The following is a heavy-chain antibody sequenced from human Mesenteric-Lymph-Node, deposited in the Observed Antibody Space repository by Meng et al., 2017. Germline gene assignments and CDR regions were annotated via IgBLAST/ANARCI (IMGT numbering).Heavy chain of an antibody. V-gene: IGHV3-30*07. D-gene: IGHD1-26*01. J-gene: IGHJ4*02. Sequence: GESLKISCAASGFTFSTYWMNWVRQAPGKGLEWVAFISYDGSNKYYADSVKGRFTISRDNSKNTLYLQMNSLRAEDTAVYYCARVRGSYSEDYWGQGTLVTVSS. CDR3: ARVRGSYSEDY. CDR2: ISYDGSNK. CDR1: GFTFSTYW.